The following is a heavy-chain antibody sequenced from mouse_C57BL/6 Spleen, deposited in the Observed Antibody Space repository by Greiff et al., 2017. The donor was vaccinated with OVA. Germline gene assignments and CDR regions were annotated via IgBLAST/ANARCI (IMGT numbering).Heavy chain of an antibody. CDR1: GYAFSSSW. CDR3: ARERGYGNYLYY. V-gene: IGHV1-82*01. CDR2: IYPGDGDT. J-gene: IGHJ2*01. Sequence: QVQLQQSGPELVKPGASVKISCKASGYAFSSSWMNWVKQRPGKGLEWIGRIYPGDGDTNYNGKFKGKATLTADKSSSTAYMQLSSLTSEDSAVYFCARERGYGNYLYYWGQGTTLTVSS. D-gene: IGHD2-1*01.